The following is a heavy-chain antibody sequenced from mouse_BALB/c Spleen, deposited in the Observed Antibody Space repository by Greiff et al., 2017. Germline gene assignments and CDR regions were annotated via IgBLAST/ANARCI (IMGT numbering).Heavy chain of an antibody. J-gene: IGHJ3*01. CDR1: GFTFSSYA. CDR3: ARVLGPFAY. Sequence: EVQLVESGGGLVKPGGSLKLSCAASGFTFSSYAMSWVRQTPEKRLEWVASISSGGSTYYPDSVKGRFTISRDNARNILYLQMSSLRSEDTAMYYCARVLGPFAYWGQGTLVTVSA. V-gene: IGHV5-6-5*01. D-gene: IGHD4-1*01. CDR2: ISSGGST.